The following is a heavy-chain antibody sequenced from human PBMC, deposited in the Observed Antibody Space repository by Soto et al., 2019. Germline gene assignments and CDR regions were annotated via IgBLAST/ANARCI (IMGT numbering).Heavy chain of an antibody. V-gene: IGHV2-5*04. CDR2: VYGSGDK. Sequence: QITLQESGPTLVKPTQTLTLTCTFPGFSLTTSAVAVGWIRQPPGKALEWLAIVYGSGDKFYSPSLRSRLTVTKDNSKNQVVLTPTDMDHVDRCTYFCVRRYDPYYFDYWGQGTLVTVSS. CDR3: VRRYDPYYFDY. J-gene: IGHJ4*02. D-gene: IGHD1-1*01. CDR1: GFSLTTSAVA.